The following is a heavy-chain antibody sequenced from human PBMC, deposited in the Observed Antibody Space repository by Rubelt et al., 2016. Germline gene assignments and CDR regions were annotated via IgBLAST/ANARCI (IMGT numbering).Heavy chain of an antibody. CDR2: FDPEDGAT. Sequence: QVQLVQSGAEVKKPGSSVKVSCKASGGTFSSCAISWVRQAPGQGLEWMGGFDPEDGATIYAQKFQGRVTMTEDTSTDTAYMELSSLRSEDTAVYYCATRSLWFGEIDRYFDYWGQGTLVTVSS. J-gene: IGHJ4*02. CDR1: GGTFSSCA. V-gene: IGHV1-24*01. CDR3: ATRSLWFGEIDRYFDY. D-gene: IGHD3-10*01.